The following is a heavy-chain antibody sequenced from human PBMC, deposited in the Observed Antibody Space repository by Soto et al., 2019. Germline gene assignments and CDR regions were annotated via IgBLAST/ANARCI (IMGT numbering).Heavy chain of an antibody. CDR3: ARHFDDILTGHYNVGFDL. Sequence: SETLSLTCTVSGGSISTYYWSWVRQPPGKGLEWIGYIYYTGHSNYNPSLKSRVIISADTSKNQFSLKLSSVTVADTAVYYCARHFDDILTGHYNVGFDLWGPGTLVTVSS. D-gene: IGHD3-9*01. CDR2: IYYTGHS. J-gene: IGHJ4*01. CDR1: GGSISTYY. V-gene: IGHV4-59*08.